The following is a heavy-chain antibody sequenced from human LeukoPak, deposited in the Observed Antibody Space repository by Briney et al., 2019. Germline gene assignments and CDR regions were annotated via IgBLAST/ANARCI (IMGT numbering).Heavy chain of an antibody. CDR1: GGPISGYY. CDR3: ARAGYCSGGSCYDY. V-gene: IGHV4-59*01. J-gene: IGHJ4*02. D-gene: IGHD2-15*01. CDR2: IYYSGSN. Sequence: SESLSLTCTVSGGPISGYYWSWIRQPPGKGLEWMGYIYYSGSNNYNPSVKSRVTISVDTSKNQFSLKLSSVTAADTAVYYCARAGYCSGGSCYDYWGQGTLVTVSS.